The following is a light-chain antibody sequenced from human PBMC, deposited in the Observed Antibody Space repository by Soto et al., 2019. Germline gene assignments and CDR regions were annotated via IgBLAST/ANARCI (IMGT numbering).Light chain of an antibody. CDR2: DAS. J-gene: IGKJ1*01. Sequence: DIVMTQSPATLSVSPGERATLSCRASQSIRTDLAWYQQKSGQGPRLLIYDASTRATATPARFSGSGSGTEFTLTISSLQSEDFAVYYCQQYNNWPPWTFGQGTTVDIK. CDR1: QSIRTD. CDR3: QQYNNWPPWT. V-gene: IGKV3D-15*01.